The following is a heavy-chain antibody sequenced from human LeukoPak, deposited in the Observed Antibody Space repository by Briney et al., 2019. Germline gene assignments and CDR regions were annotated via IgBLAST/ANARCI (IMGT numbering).Heavy chain of an antibody. D-gene: IGHD6-19*01. CDR1: GFIFSSHA. J-gene: IGHJ4*02. Sequence: GGSLRLACTASGFIFSSHAIGWARQAPGKGLEWVSGITGSGGSTYYADSVKGRFTISRDNSKNTLYLQMNSLTAEDTAVFYCAICLVSYSCGWSFDFWGLGTLVTASS. CDR3: AICLVSYSCGWSFDF. V-gene: IGHV3-23*01. CDR2: ITGSGGST.